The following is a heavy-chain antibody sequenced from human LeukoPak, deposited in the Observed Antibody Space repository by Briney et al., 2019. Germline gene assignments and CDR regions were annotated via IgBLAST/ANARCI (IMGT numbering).Heavy chain of an antibody. V-gene: IGHV4-34*01. CDR2: INHSGST. Sequence: SETLSLTCAVYGGSFSGYYWSWIRQPPGKGLEWIGEINHSGSTNYNPSLKSRVTISVDTSKNQFSLKLSSVTAADTAAYYCARTGQLWFRDYFDYWGQGTLVTVSS. D-gene: IGHD5-18*01. CDR1: GGSFSGYY. J-gene: IGHJ4*02. CDR3: ARTGQLWFRDYFDY.